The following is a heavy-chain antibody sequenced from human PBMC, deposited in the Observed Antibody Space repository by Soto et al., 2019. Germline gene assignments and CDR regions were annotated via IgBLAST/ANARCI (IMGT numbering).Heavy chain of an antibody. D-gene: IGHD4-17*01. CDR1: GFTFSSYG. V-gene: IGHV3-30*18. CDR2: ISYHGNNK. J-gene: IGHJ5*02. Sequence: QVQLVESGGGVVQPGRSLRLSCAASGFTFSSYGMHWVRQAPGKGLEWVAVISYHGNNKYYADSVKGRFAISRDNSENTMYLQMTSLRAEDTVVYCCAKYRDYGEHGGWFDPLGQGTLVTVSS. CDR3: AKYRDYGEHGGWFDP.